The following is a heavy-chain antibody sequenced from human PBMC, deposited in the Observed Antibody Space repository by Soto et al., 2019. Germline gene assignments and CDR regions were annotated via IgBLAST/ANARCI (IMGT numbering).Heavy chain of an antibody. Sequence: PSETLSLTWTVSGGSISSGGYCWSWIRQHPGKGLEWIGYIYYSGSTYYNPSLKSRVTISVDTSKNQFSLKLSSVTAADPAVYYCARDGGSGYYYYYGMDVWGQGTTVTVSS. CDR3: ARDGGSGYYYYYGMDV. CDR1: GGSISSGGYC. V-gene: IGHV4-31*02. CDR2: IYYSGST. J-gene: IGHJ6*02. D-gene: IGHD3-16*01.